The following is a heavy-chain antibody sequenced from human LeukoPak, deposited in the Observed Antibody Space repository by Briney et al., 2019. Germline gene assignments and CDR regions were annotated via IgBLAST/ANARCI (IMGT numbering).Heavy chain of an antibody. CDR1: GGTFSSYA. V-gene: IGHV1-69*05. Sequence: ASVKVSCKASGGTFSSYAISWVRQAPGQGLEWMGGIIPIFGTANYAQKFQGRVTITTDESTSTAYMELSSLRSEDTAVYFCATGRLWSGYSMVNYWGQGTLVTVSS. CDR2: IIPIFGTA. CDR3: ATGRLWSGYSMVNY. D-gene: IGHD3-3*01. J-gene: IGHJ4*02.